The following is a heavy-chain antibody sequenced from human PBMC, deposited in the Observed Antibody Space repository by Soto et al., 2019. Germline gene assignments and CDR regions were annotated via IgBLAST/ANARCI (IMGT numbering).Heavy chain of an antibody. J-gene: IGHJ5*02. CDR2: IIPIFGTT. Sequence: QVQLVHSGAEVKKPGSSVKVSCKASGGTFSNYAITWVRQAPGQGLEWMGGIIPIFGTTNYAQKFQGRVTITEDESTTTASMELSSLRSEDTAVYYCAKDGGIYVYFGNWFDPWGQGTLVTVSS. V-gene: IGHV1-69*12. CDR3: AKDGGIYVYFGNWFDP. CDR1: GGTFSNYA. D-gene: IGHD1-20*01.